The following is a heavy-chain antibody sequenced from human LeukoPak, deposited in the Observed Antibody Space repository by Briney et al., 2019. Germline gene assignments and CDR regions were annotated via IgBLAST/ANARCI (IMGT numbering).Heavy chain of an antibody. CDR2: INHGGST. V-gene: IGHV4-34*01. J-gene: IGHJ3*02. D-gene: IGHD1-7*01. Sequence: PSETLSLTCAVYGGSFSGYYWSWIRQPPGKGLEWIGEINHGGSTNYNPSLKSRVTISVDTSKNQFSLKLSSVTAADTAVYYCARDRTLGCDAFDIWGQGTMVTVSS. CDR3: ARDRTLGCDAFDI. CDR1: GGSFSGYY.